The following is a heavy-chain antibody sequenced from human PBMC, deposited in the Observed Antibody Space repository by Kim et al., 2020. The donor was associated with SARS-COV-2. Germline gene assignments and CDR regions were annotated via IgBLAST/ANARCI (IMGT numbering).Heavy chain of an antibody. J-gene: IGHJ4*02. Sequence: GGSLRLSCAASGFTFSSYAMSWVRQAPGKGLEWVSAISGSGGSTYYADSVKGRFTISRDNSKNTLYLQMNSLRAEDTAVYYCEGLPVVGGWLLNYWGQGTLVTVSS. CDR2: ISGSGGST. D-gene: IGHD3-22*01. CDR3: EGLPVVGGWLLNY. V-gene: IGHV3-23*01. CDR1: GFTFSSYA.